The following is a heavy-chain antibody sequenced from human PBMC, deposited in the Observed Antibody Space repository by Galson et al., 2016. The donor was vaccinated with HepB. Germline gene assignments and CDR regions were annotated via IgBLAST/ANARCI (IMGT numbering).Heavy chain of an antibody. V-gene: IGHV1-69*13. D-gene: IGHD1-26*01. CDR3: ARSVGAASLPYFDS. CDR1: GGTFSSGFA. J-gene: IGHJ4*02. CDR2: IIPISGTA. Sequence: SVKVSCKASGGTFSSGFAISWVRQAPGQGLEWMGGIIPISGTANYAQRFQGRITVTADEYTSTAYMELSSLRSEDTAVYYCARSVGAASLPYFDSWGPGTLVIVSS.